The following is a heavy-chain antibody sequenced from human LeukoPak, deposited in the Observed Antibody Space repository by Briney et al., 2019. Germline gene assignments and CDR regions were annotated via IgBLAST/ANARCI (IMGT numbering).Heavy chain of an antibody. CDR3: ANLNSGSYYFDY. Sequence: GGSLRLSCAASGFTFSSYGMHWVRQAPGKGLGGVAFIRYDGSNKYYADSVNGRFTISRDNSKNTLYLQMSRLTAEDTAVYYCANLNSGSYYFDYWGQGTLVTVSS. V-gene: IGHV3-30*02. D-gene: IGHD1-26*01. CDR2: IRYDGSNK. J-gene: IGHJ4*02. CDR1: GFTFSSYG.